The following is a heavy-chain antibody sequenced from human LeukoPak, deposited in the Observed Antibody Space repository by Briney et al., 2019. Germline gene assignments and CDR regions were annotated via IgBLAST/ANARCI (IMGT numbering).Heavy chain of an antibody. CDR2: IYYSGST. V-gene: IGHV4-61*01. D-gene: IGHD3-22*01. CDR1: GGSISSSSYY. Sequence: SETLSLTCTVSGGSISSSSYYWSWIRQPPGKGLEWIGYIYYSGSTNYNPSLKSRVTISVDTSKNQFSLKLSSVTAADTAVYYCARVAWFDAFDIWGQGTMVTVSS. CDR3: ARVAWFDAFDI. J-gene: IGHJ3*02.